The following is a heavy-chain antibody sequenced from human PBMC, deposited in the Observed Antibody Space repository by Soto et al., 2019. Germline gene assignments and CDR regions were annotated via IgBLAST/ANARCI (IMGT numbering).Heavy chain of an antibody. V-gene: IGHV3-9*01. CDR3: AHAHGWLKDRFNN. CDR1: GFSFDNFA. Sequence: PGGSLRLSCAAAGFSFDNFAMHWVRQVPGKGLEWGSCINWNSVYKGYSDSVKGRFTISRDNDKNSLYLQMNSLRPEDTALYPCAHAHGWLKDRFNNWGQLTLVTASS. J-gene: IGHJ4*02. D-gene: IGHD6-19*01. CDR2: INWNSVYK.